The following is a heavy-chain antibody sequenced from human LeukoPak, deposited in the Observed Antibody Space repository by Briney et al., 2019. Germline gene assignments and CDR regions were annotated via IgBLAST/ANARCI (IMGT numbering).Heavy chain of an antibody. D-gene: IGHD3-22*01. V-gene: IGHV3-30*18. J-gene: IGHJ4*02. CDR1: GLTFSSYG. CDR2: ILNDGTRK. CDR3: AKDLDSSGYSY. Sequence: GGSLRLSCAASGLTFSSYGMHWVRQAPGKGLEWVAVILNDGTRKYYAESVKGRFTISRDNSKNTLYLQMNSRRVEDTAVYYCAKDLDSSGYSYWGQGTLVSVSS.